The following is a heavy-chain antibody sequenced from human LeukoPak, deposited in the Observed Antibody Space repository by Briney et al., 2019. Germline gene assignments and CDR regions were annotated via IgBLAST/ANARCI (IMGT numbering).Heavy chain of an antibody. CDR1: GFTFNSYG. CDR2: IRYDGTNK. V-gene: IGHV3-30*02. Sequence: GGSLRLSCAASGFTFNSYGMHWVRQAPGKGLEWVTFIRYDGTNKYYADSVKGRFTVSRDNSRNTLFLQMNSLRTDDTALYYCATGLKDCSGGSCYSVGGDFWGQGTLVTVSS. CDR3: ATGLKDCSGGSCYSVGGDF. J-gene: IGHJ4*02. D-gene: IGHD2-15*01.